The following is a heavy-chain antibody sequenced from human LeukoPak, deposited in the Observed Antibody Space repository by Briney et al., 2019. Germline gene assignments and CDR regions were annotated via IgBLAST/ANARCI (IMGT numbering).Heavy chain of an antibody. J-gene: IGHJ5*02. CDR3: ARRLTQYDCFDP. CDR2: TYYRSTWYN. V-gene: IGHV6-1*01. CDR1: GDSFSSNSVT. Sequence: SQTLSLTCAISGDSFSSNSVTWNWIRQSPSRGLEWLGRTYYRSTWYNDYAVSERGRITVNPDTPKNQFSLHLNSVTPEDTAVYYCARRLTQYDCFDPWGQGILVTVSS. D-gene: IGHD2-2*01.